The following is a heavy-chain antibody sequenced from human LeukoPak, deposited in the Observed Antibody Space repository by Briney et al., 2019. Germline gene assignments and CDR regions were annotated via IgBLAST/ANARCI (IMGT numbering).Heavy chain of an antibody. CDR3: ASNFLPGSYYPSYYYYYGMDV. V-gene: IGHV1-69*13. CDR2: IIPIFGTA. D-gene: IGHD3-10*01. J-gene: IGHJ6*02. CDR1: GGTFSSYA. Sequence: ASVKVSCKASGGTFSSYAISWVRQAPGQGLEWMGGIIPIFGTANYAQKFQGRVTITADESTSTAYMELSSLRSEDTAVYNCASNFLPGSYYPSYYYYYGMDVWGQGTTVTVSS.